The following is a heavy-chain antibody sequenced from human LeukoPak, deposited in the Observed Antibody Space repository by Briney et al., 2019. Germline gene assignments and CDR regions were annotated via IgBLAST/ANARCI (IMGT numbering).Heavy chain of an antibody. V-gene: IGHV3-9*01. Sequence: GGSLRLSCAASGFTFDDYAMHWVRHAPGKGLEWVSGISWNSGSILYADSVKGRFTISRDNAKNSLYLQMNSLRAEDTALYYCAKTPKKYCSGGSCYSYFDYWGQGTLVTVSS. CDR3: AKTPKKYCSGGSCYSYFDY. CDR1: GFTFDDYA. D-gene: IGHD2-15*01. J-gene: IGHJ4*02. CDR2: ISWNSGSI.